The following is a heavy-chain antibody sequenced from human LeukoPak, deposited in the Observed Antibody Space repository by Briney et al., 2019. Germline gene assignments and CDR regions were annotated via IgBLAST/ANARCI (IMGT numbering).Heavy chain of an antibody. CDR2: IYYSGST. D-gene: IGHD5-12*01. J-gene: IGHJ4*02. CDR3: AGQYSGYDREIDY. Sequence: SETLSLTCTVSGGSISSYYWSWIRQPPGKGLEWIGYIYYSGSTNYNPPLKSRVTISVDTSKNQFSLKLSSVTAADTAVYYCAGQYSGYDREIDYWGQGTLVTVSS. CDR1: GGSISSYY. V-gene: IGHV4-59*01.